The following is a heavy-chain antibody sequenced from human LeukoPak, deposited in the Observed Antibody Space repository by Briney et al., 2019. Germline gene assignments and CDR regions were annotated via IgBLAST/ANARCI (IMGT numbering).Heavy chain of an antibody. Sequence: ASVKVSFKASGYTFTGYYMHWVRQAPGQGLEWMGRINPNSGGTNYAQKFQGRVTMTRDTSISTAYMELSRLRSDDTAVYYCARGSITIFGVVIPSDYWGQGTLVTVSS. CDR1: GYTFTGYY. D-gene: IGHD3-3*01. CDR2: INPNSGGT. J-gene: IGHJ4*02. CDR3: ARGSITIFGVVIPSDY. V-gene: IGHV1-2*06.